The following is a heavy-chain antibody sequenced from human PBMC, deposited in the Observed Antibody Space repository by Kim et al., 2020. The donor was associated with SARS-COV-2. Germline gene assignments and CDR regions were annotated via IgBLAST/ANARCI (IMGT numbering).Heavy chain of an antibody. CDR1: GGSFSGYY. CDR3: ARGGERGLIIYGSGSRFDY. J-gene: IGHJ4*02. Sequence: SETLSLTCAVYGGSFSGYYWSWIRQPPGKGLEWIGEINHSGSTNYNPSLKSRATISVDTSKNQFSLKLSSVTAADTAVYYCARGGERGLIIYGSGSRFDYWGQGTLVTVSS. V-gene: IGHV4-34*01. CDR2: INHSGST. D-gene: IGHD3-10*01.